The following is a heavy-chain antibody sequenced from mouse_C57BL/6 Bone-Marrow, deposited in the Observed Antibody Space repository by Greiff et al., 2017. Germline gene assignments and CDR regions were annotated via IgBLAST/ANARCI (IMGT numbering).Heavy chain of an antibody. J-gene: IGHJ4*01. CDR1: GYTFTSYG. D-gene: IGHD1-1*01. V-gene: IGHV1-81*01. CDR3: ARSFITTVVAPYYAMDY. CDR2: IYPRSGNT. Sequence: VQLQQSGAELARPGASVKLSCKASGYTFTSYGISWVKQRTGQGLEWIGEIYPRSGNTYYNEKFKGKATLTADKSSSTAYMELRSLTSEDSAVYSCARSFITTVVAPYYAMDYWGQGTSVTVSS.